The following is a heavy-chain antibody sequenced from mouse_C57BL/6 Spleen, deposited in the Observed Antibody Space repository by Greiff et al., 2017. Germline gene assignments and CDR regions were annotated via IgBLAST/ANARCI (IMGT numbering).Heavy chain of an antibody. Sequence: QVQLQQPGTELVKPGASVKLSCKASGYTFTSYWMHWVKPRPGQGLEWIGNINPSNGGTNYNEKFKSKATLTVDKSSSTAYMPLSSLTSEDSAVYYCALITTVVATGYYAMDDWGQGTSVTVSS. V-gene: IGHV1-53*01. CDR3: ALITTVVATGYYAMDD. CDR1: GYTFTSYW. CDR2: INPSNGGT. J-gene: IGHJ4*01. D-gene: IGHD1-1*01.